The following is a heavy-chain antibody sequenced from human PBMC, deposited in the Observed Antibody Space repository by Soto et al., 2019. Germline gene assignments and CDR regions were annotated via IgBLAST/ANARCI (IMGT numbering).Heavy chain of an antibody. V-gene: IGHV1-46*03. CDR1: GYTFTSYY. CDR2: INPSGGST. Sequence: ASVKVSCKASGYTFTSYYMHWVRQAPGQGLEWMGIINPSGGSTSYAQKFQGRVTMTRDTSTSTVYMELSSLRSEDTAVYYCARDDYGDSYYYYYMDVWGKGTTVTVSS. D-gene: IGHD4-17*01. CDR3: ARDDYGDSYYYYYMDV. J-gene: IGHJ6*03.